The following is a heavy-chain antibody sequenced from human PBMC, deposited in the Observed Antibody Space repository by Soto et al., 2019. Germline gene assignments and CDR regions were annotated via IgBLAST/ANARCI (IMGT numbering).Heavy chain of an antibody. Sequence: KVSCKASGGTFSSYAISWVRQAPGQGLEWMGGIIPIFGTANYAQKFQGRVTITADKSTSTAYMELSSLRSEDTAVYYCAREEYSSGWYYFDYWGQGTLVTVSS. CDR2: IIPIFGTA. D-gene: IGHD6-19*01. V-gene: IGHV1-69*06. CDR1: GGTFSSYA. CDR3: AREEYSSGWYYFDY. J-gene: IGHJ4*02.